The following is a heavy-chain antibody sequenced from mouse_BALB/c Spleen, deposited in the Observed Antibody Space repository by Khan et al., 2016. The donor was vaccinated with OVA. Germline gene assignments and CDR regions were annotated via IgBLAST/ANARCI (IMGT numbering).Heavy chain of an antibody. CDR1: GYTFTSYT. D-gene: IGHD1-3*01. CDR3: ARKSASASY. V-gene: IGHV1-4*01. J-gene: IGHJ2*01. CDR2: INPSSGYT. Sequence: VQLQESGAELVKPGASVKMSCKASGYTFTSYTMHWVKQRPGQGLEWIGYINPSSGYTKYNHKFKEKSTLTADTSSSTAYMQLSSLTSEDTAVYYCARKSASASYWGQGTTLTVSS.